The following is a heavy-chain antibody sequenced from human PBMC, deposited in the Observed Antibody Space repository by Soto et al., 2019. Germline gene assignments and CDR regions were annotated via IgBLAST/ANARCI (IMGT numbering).Heavy chain of an antibody. Sequence: EVQLVESGGGLVQPGGSLRLSCAASGFTLSSYWMKWVRLAPGKGLEWVANIKQDGSQKNYVDSVKGRFTISRDNAKNSLYLQISSLRAEDTAVYYCMTSVTTHDYWGQGTLVTVSS. CDR3: MTSVTTHDY. CDR1: GFTLSSYW. CDR2: IKQDGSQK. J-gene: IGHJ4*02. D-gene: IGHD4-17*01. V-gene: IGHV3-7*01.